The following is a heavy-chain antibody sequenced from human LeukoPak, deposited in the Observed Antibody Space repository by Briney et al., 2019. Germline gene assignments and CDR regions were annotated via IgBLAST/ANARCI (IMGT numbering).Heavy chain of an antibody. V-gene: IGHV3-53*04. J-gene: IGHJ4*02. CDR3: ARATGSGWYTFDY. CDR1: GFTFSNAW. Sequence: GGSLRLSCAASGFTFSNAWMSWVRQAPGKGLEWVSVIYSGGSTYYTDSVKGRFTISRHNSKNTLYLQMNSLRAEDTAVYYCARATGSGWYTFDYWGQGTLVTVSS. D-gene: IGHD6-19*01. CDR2: IYSGGST.